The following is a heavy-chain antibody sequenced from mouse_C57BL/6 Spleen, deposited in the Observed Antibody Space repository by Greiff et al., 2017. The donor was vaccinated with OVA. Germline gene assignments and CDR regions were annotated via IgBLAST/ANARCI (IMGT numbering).Heavy chain of an antibody. J-gene: IGHJ2*01. CDR1: GYTFTSYW. CDR2: IDPSDSYT. CDR3: ATTVVAFDY. D-gene: IGHD1-1*01. Sequence: QVQLQQPGAELVKPGASVKLSCKASGYTFTSYWMQWVKQRPGQGLEWIGEIDPSDSYTNYNQKFKGKATLTVDTSSSTAYMQLSSLTSEDSSVYYCATTVVAFDYWGQGTTLTVSS. V-gene: IGHV1-50*01.